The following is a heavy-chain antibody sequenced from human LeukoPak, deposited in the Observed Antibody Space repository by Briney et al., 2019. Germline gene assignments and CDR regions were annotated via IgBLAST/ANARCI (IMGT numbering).Heavy chain of an antibody. CDR1: GGSISSGDYY. V-gene: IGHV4-30-4*01. J-gene: IGHJ4*02. CDR3: AREYYYDSSGDREFDY. CDR2: IYYSGST. D-gene: IGHD3-22*01. Sequence: SETLSLTCTVSGGSISSGDYYWSWIRQPPGKGLEWIGYIYYSGSTYYNPSLKSRVTISVDMSKNQFSLKLSSVTAAGTAVYYCAREYYYDSSGDREFDYWGQGTLVTVSS.